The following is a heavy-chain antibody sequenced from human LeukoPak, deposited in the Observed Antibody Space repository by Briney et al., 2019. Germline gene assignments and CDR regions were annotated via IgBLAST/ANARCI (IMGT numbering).Heavy chain of an antibody. CDR1: GFTFSSYG. CDR2: ISGSGGST. Sequence: GGSLRLSCAASGFTFSSYGMHWVRQAPGKGLEWVSAISGSGGSTYYADSVKGRFTISGDNSKNTLYLQMNSLRAEDTAVYYCAKDRRYCSGGSCYLFFDYWGQGTLVTVSS. J-gene: IGHJ4*02. D-gene: IGHD2-15*01. CDR3: AKDRRYCSGGSCYLFFDY. V-gene: IGHV3-23*01.